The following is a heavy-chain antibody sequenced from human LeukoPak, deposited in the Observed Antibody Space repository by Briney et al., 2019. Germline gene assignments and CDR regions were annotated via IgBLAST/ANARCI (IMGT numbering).Heavy chain of an antibody. CDR1: GGTFSSYA. CDR2: IITIFGTA. V-gene: IGHV1-69*13. CDR3: ARAPSLVVTASPWLGWFDP. D-gene: IGHD2-21*02. Sequence: SVKVSCKAAGGTFSSYAISWVRQAPGQGLEWMGGIITIFGTAKYAQKFQGRVTITADELTRTAYMELSSLRSEDTAVYYCARAPSLVVTASPWLGWFDPWGQGTLVTVSS. J-gene: IGHJ5*02.